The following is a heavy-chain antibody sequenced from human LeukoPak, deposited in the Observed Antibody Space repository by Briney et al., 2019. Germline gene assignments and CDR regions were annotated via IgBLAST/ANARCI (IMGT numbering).Heavy chain of an antibody. CDR2: IYYSGST. D-gene: IGHD2-21*02. J-gene: IGHJ6*03. V-gene: IGHV4-31*03. Sequence: SETLSLTCTVSGGSISSGGYYWSWIRQHPGKGLEWIGYIYYSGSTYYNPSLKSRVTISVDTSKNQFSLKLSSVTAADTAVYYWARDRMVVTARQTYYYYYMDVWGKGTTVTVSS. CDR1: GGSISSGGYY. CDR3: ARDRMVVTARQTYYYYYMDV.